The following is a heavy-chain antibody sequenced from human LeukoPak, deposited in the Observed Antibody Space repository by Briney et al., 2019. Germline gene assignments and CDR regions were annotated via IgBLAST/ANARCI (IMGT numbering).Heavy chain of an antibody. V-gene: IGHV1-2*02. D-gene: IGHD3-9*01. CDR3: ARGRLRYFDWLSDYYMDV. CDR2: INPNSGGT. J-gene: IGHJ6*03. CDR1: GYTFTGYY. Sequence: GASVKVSCKASGYTFTGYYMHWVRQAPGQGLEWMGWINPNSGGTNYAQKFQGRVTMTRDTSISTAYMELSRLRSEDTAVYYCARGRLRYFDWLSDYYMDVWGKGTTVTISS.